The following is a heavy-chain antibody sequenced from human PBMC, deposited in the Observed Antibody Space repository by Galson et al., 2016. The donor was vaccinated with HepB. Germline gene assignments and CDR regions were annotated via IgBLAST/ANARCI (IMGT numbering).Heavy chain of an antibody. CDR1: GFTVNNNY. CDR3: ARDIGP. CDR2: IYSGGST. Sequence: SLRLSCAASGFTVNNNYMRWVRQAPGKGLEWVSLIYSGGSTPFADSVKGRFTISRDNSKNTLYLQMNSLRVEDTAVYFCARDIGPVGQGTLVTVSS. V-gene: IGHV3-53*01. J-gene: IGHJ5*02.